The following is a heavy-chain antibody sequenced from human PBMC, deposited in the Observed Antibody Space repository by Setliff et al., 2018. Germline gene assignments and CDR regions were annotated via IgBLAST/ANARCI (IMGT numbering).Heavy chain of an antibody. V-gene: IGHV4-34*12. J-gene: IGHJ4*02. Sequence: PSETLSLTCAVYGGSFSGYYWSWIRQPPGKRLEWIGEIIHSGSTNYNPSLKSRVTISMDTSKNQFSLKVSSVTAADTAVYYCAREGLGELSPEGFDYWGQGTLVTVSS. CDR3: AREGLGELSPEGFDY. D-gene: IGHD3-16*02. CDR1: GGSFSGYY. CDR2: IIHSGST.